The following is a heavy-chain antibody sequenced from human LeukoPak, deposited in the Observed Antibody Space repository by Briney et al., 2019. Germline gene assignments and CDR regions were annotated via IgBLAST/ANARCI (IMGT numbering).Heavy chain of an antibody. CDR3: ARVQESQIDYYFDY. Sequence: KTSETLSLTCTVSGGSINSYYWSWIRQPPGKGLEWIGYIYDSGSTNYNPSLKSRVTISVDTSKNQFSLKLSSVTAADTAVYYCARVQESQIDYYFDYWGQGTLVTVSS. D-gene: IGHD3-9*01. CDR2: IYDSGST. V-gene: IGHV4-59*01. J-gene: IGHJ4*02. CDR1: GGSINSYY.